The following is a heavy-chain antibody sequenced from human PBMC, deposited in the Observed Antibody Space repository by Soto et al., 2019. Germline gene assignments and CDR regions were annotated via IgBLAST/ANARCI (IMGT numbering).Heavy chain of an antibody. D-gene: IGHD3-10*01. CDR3: ATHPGGGGY. V-gene: IGHV3-53*01. CDR2: IYSGGYQ. CDR1: GFTVSTNY. Sequence: EVQLVESGGGLIQPGGSLRLSGAASGFTVSTNYMSWVRQAQGKGLEGVSVIYSGGYQAYGDSVKGRFTTSRDNPKNTLSLQMNTLGPDDAAVYSWATHPGGGGYWGQGTLVTVSS. J-gene: IGHJ4*02.